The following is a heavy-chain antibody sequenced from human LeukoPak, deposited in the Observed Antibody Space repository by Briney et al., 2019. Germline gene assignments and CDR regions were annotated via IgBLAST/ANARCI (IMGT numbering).Heavy chain of an antibody. V-gene: IGHV3-21*01. D-gene: IGHD2-2*01. Sequence: PGGSLRLSCAASGFTFSSYSMNWVRQAPGKGLEWVSSISSSSSYIYYADSVKGRFTISRDNAKNSLYLQMNSLRAEDTAVYYCAREYCSSTSCYAIYYYGMDVWGQGTTVTVSS. CDR3: AREYCSSTSCYAIYYYGMDV. CDR2: ISSSSSYI. CDR1: GFTFSSYS. J-gene: IGHJ6*02.